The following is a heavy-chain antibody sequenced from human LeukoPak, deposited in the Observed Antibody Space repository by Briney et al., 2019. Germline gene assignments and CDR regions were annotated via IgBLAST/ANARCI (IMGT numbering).Heavy chain of an antibody. CDR1: GFTFSSYA. D-gene: IGHD4-17*01. V-gene: IGHV3-30*04. CDR3: ARDIDNGDYVVY. J-gene: IGHJ4*02. CDR2: ISYDGSNK. Sequence: GGSLRLSCAASGFTFSSYAMHWVRQAPGKGLEWVAVISYDGSNKYYADSVKGRFTISRDNSKNTLYLQMNSLRAEDTAVYYCARDIDNGDYVVYWGQGTLATVSS.